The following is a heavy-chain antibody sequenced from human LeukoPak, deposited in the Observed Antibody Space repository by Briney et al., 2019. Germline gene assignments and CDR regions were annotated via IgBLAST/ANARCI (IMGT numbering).Heavy chain of an antibody. Sequence: GGSLRPSCAASGFTFSNAWMSWVRQAPGKGLEWVGRIKSKTDGGTTDYAAPVKGRFTISRDDSKNTLYLQMNSLKTEDTAVYYCTADYGDYVFDAFDIWGQGTMVTVSS. CDR3: TADYGDYVFDAFDI. CDR2: IKSKTDGGTT. D-gene: IGHD4-17*01. J-gene: IGHJ3*02. CDR1: GFTFSNAW. V-gene: IGHV3-15*01.